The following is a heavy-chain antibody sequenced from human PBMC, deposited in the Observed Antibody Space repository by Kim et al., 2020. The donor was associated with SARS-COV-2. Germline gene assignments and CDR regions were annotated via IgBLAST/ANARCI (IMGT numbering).Heavy chain of an antibody. CDR3: TRDAGSKWDNWFDP. Sequence: GLGWLGRTFYRSGRYRNIAVSMRGPITINADTSKNQFSLHLRSATPEDTAVYYCTRDAGSKWDNWFDPWGQGTLVTVSS. V-gene: IGHV6-1*01. D-gene: IGHD1-26*01. CDR2: TFYRSGRYR. J-gene: IGHJ5*02.